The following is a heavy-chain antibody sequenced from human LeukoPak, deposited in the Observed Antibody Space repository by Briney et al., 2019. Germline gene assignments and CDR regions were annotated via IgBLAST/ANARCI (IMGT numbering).Heavy chain of an antibody. D-gene: IGHD2-2*02. V-gene: IGHV3-23*01. J-gene: IGHJ5*02. CDR2: ISGSGGST. CDR1: GFTFSSYA. CDR3: AKGGDIVVVPAAIGFDP. Sequence: GGSLRLSCAASGFTFSSYAMSWVRQAPGKGLEWVSGISGSGGSTYYADSVKGRFTISRDNSKNTLYLQMNSLRAEDTAVYYCAKGGDIVVVPAAIGFDPWGQGTLVTVSS.